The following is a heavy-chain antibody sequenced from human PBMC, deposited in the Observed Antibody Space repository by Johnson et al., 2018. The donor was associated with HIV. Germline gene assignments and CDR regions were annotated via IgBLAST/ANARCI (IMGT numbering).Heavy chain of an antibody. V-gene: IGHV3-30*03. D-gene: IGHD6-19*01. CDR2: ISFDGTTK. Sequence: QVQLVESGGGLVQPGGSLRLSCAASGFTVSSNYMSWVRQAPGKGLEWVTLISFDGTTKYYVDSVKGRFTISRDNSKNTLYLQTNSLRREDTAVYYCARDREYGLAWGWALDIWGQGTMVTVSS. J-gene: IGHJ3*02. CDR3: ARDREYGLAWGWALDI. CDR1: GFTVSSNY.